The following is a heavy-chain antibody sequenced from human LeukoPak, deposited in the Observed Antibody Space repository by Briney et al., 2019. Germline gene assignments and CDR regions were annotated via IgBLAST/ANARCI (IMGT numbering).Heavy chain of an antibody. V-gene: IGHV4-59*01. CDR2: IYYSGST. CDR3: ARGRRVGALHYYYCYYMDV. D-gene: IGHD1-26*01. J-gene: IGHJ6*03. CDR1: GGSISSYY. Sequence: SETLSLTCTASGGSISSYYWSWIRQPPGKGLEWIGYIYYSGSTNYNPSLKSRVTISVDTSKNQFSLKLSSVTAADTAVYYCARGRRVGALHYYYCYYMDVWGKGTTVTVSS.